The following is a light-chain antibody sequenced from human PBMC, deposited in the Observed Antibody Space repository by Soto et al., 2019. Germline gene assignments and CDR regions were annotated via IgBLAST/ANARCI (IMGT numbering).Light chain of an antibody. V-gene: IGLV1-47*02. Sequence: ELTQPPSASGTPGQRVTISCSGSSSNIGSNYVYWYQQLPGTAPKLLIYSTNQRPSGVPDRFSGSKSGTSASLASSGLRSEDEADYYCSSHNPTGTLQIFGRGTKLTVL. CDR2: STN. CDR1: SSNIGSNY. CDR3: SSHNPTGTLQI. J-gene: IGLJ1*01.